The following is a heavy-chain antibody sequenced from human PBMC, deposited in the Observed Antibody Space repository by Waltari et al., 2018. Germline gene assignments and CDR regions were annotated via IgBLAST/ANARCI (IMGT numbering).Heavy chain of an antibody. Sequence: VQLVESGGGLVKPGGSLRLSCAASGFTFSSYSMNWVRQAPGKGLEWIAEISHSGGSNYNPSLKSRVTISVDESKNQFSLKLTSITAADTAVYYCARDRGLRGGYDSWGQGMLVTVSS. CDR3: ARDRGLRGGYDS. CDR1: GFTFSSYSM. J-gene: IGHJ5*02. V-gene: IGHV4-4*02. CDR2: ISHSGGS. D-gene: IGHD5-12*01.